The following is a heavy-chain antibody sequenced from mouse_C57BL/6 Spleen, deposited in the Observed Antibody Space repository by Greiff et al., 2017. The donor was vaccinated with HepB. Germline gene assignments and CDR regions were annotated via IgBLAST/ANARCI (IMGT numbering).Heavy chain of an antibody. V-gene: IGHV5-17*01. CDR3: GGAYYSNYGYFDV. Sequence: EVKLMESGGGLVKPGGSLKLSCAASGFTFSDYGMHWVRQAPEKGLEWVAYISSGSSTIYYADTVKGRFTISRDNAKNTLFLQMTSLRSEDTAMYYCGGAYYSNYGYFDVWGTGTTVTVSS. J-gene: IGHJ1*03. CDR1: GFTFSDYG. CDR2: ISSGSSTI. D-gene: IGHD2-5*01.